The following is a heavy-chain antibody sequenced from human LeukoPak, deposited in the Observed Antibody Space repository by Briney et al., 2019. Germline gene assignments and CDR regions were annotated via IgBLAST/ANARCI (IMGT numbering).Heavy chain of an antibody. J-gene: IGHJ3*02. D-gene: IGHD3-22*01. CDR3: AREYYYDSSGYYRVRVDAFDI. CDR1: GFTFSSYE. V-gene: IGHV3-48*03. Sequence: PGGSLRLSCAASGFTFSSYEMNWVRRAPGKGLEWVSYISTSGDTIYNADSVKGRFTISRDNAKNSLYLQMNSLRAEDTAVYYCAREYYYDSSGYYRVRVDAFDIWGQGTMDTVSS. CDR2: ISTSGDTI.